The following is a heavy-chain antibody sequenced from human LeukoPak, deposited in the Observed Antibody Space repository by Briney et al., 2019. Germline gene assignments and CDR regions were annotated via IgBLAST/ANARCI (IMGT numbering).Heavy chain of an antibody. J-gene: IGHJ6*03. Sequence: ASVKVSCKASGYTFTGYYMHWVRQAPGQGLEWMGWINPNSGGTNYAQKFQGRVTMTRDTSISTAYMELGRLRSDDTAVYYCATGGVYSSGGAGYMDVWGKGTTVTVSS. CDR1: GYTFTGYY. CDR2: INPNSGGT. D-gene: IGHD6-19*01. V-gene: IGHV1-2*02. CDR3: ATGGVYSSGGAGYMDV.